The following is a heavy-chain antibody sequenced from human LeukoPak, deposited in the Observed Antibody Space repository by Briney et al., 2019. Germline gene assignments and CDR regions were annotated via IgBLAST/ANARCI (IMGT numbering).Heavy chain of an antibody. CDR2: INHSGGT. Sequence: PSETLSLTCAVSGYSISSSYYWSWIRQPPGKGLEWIGEINHSGGTNYNPSLKSRVTISVDTSKNQFSLKLSSVTAADTAVYYCARLRRFLESDYWGQGTLVTVSS. V-gene: IGHV4-34*01. CDR3: ARLRRFLESDY. D-gene: IGHD3-3*01. CDR1: GYSISSSYY. J-gene: IGHJ4*02.